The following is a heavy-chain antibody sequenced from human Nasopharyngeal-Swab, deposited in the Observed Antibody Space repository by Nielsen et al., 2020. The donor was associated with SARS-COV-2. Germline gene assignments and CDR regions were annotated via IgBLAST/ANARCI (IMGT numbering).Heavy chain of an antibody. Sequence: GSLRLSCTVSGGSISSYYWSWIRQPPGKGLEWIGYIYYSGSTNYNPSLKSRVTISVDTSKNQFSLKLSSVTAADTAVYYCARGVSGWYAIDYWGQGTLVTVSS. J-gene: IGHJ4*02. V-gene: IGHV4-59*01. CDR3: ARGVSGWYAIDY. CDR2: IYYSGST. CDR1: GGSISSYY. D-gene: IGHD6-19*01.